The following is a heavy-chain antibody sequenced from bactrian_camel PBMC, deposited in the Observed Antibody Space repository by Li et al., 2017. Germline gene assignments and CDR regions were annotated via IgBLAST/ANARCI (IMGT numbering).Heavy chain of an antibody. J-gene: IGHJ4*01. Sequence: HVQLVESGGGSVQAGGSLRLSCQASVYTNNWRYIGWFRQAPGKEREGLAAILSGAKSTIYAASVKGRFNVSRDNAKNTIYLEMNNLKPEDTGVYSCAARDGACSFNLPWDYFGQGTQVTVS. D-gene: IGHD1*01. V-gene: IGHV3S63*01. CDR1: VYTNNWRY. CDR2: ILSGAKST.